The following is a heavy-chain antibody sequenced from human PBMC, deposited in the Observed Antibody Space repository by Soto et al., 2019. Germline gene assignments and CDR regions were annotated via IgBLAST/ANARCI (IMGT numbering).Heavy chain of an antibody. CDR1: GFTFSSYS. V-gene: IGHV3-21*01. J-gene: IGHJ6*02. CDR3: ARIEYSSSSTGGDYYYYGMDV. D-gene: IGHD6-6*01. CDR2: ISSSSSYI. Sequence: PGGSLRLSCAASGFTFSSYSMNWVRQAPGKGLEWVSSISSSSSYIHYADSVKGRFTISRDNAKNSLYLQMNSLRAEDTAVYYCARIEYSSSSTGGDYYYYGMDVWGQGTTVTVSS.